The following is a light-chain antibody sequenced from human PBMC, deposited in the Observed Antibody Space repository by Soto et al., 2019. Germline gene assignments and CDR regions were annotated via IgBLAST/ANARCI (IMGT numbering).Light chain of an antibody. CDR1: SGHSSYA. V-gene: IGLV4-69*01. CDR3: QTWGTGTRSNWV. CDR2: LNSDGSH. Sequence: QLVLTQSPSASASLGASVKLTCTLSSGHSSYAIAWHQQQPEKGPRYLMKLNSDGSHSKGDGIPDRFSGSSSGAERYLTISSLQSEDEADYYCQTWGTGTRSNWVFGGGTKLTVL. J-gene: IGLJ3*02.